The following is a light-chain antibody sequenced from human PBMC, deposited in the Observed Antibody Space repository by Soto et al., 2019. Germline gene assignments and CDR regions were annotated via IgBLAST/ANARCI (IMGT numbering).Light chain of an antibody. V-gene: IGKV1-5*03. J-gene: IGKJ2*01. Sequence: DIPMTQSPSTLSASVGDRVTITCRASHNISSWLAWFQQRPGKAPNLLIQKASTLESGVPSRFSGSGSGTEFTLSISSLQPDDFATYYCQQYFSYVYTFGQGTNVEIK. CDR2: KAS. CDR1: HNISSW. CDR3: QQYFSYVYT.